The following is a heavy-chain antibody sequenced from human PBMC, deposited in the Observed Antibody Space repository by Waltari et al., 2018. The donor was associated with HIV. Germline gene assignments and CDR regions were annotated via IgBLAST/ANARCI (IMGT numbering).Heavy chain of an antibody. J-gene: IGHJ4*02. Sequence: EVQLVESGGGLVQPGGSLRLSCAASGFTLCDHYMDWVRQAPGKGLEWVGRSRSNANGYTTEYAASVEGRFSISRDEASNSAYLQMNSLKTEDMAVYFCGRGAAGSVSDYWGPGTLVTVSS. CDR3: GRGAAGSVSDY. CDR1: GFTLCDHY. V-gene: IGHV3-72*01. CDR2: SRSNANGYTT. D-gene: IGHD2-15*01.